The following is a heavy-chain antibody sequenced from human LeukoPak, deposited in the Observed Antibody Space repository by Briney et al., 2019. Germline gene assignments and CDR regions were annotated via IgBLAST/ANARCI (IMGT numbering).Heavy chain of an antibody. CDR2: ISGSGGST. CDR1: GFTFSSYG. CDR3: AKSAMVRGVNYFDY. Sequence: GGSLRLSCAASGFTFSSYGMSWVRQVPGKGLEWVSAISGSGGSTYYADSVKGRFTISRDNSKNTLYLQMNSLRAEDTAVYYCAKSAMVRGVNYFDYWGQGTLVTVSS. D-gene: IGHD3-10*01. J-gene: IGHJ4*02. V-gene: IGHV3-23*01.